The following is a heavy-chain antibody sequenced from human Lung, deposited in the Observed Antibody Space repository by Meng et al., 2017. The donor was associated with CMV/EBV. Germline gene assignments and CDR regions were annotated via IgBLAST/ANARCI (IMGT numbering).Heavy chain of an antibody. Sequence: ASVXVSCKTSGYTFAGHYLHWLRQAPGQGLEWMAWIHYDTGETNYAQNFHGRVTGTRDTSITTVYMELRSLARDNTAMYYCASDNNWGPEYWGQGTLVTVSS. D-gene: IGHD7-27*01. CDR3: ASDNNWGPEY. V-gene: IGHV1-2*02. CDR1: GYTFAGHY. CDR2: IHYDTGET. J-gene: IGHJ4*02.